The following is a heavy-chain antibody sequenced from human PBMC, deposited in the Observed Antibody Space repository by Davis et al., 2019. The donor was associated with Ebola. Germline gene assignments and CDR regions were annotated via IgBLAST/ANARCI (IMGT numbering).Heavy chain of an antibody. D-gene: IGHD3-16*01. J-gene: IGHJ4*02. Sequence: GESLKISCSASGFTFSSHTMFWVRQAPGKGLEWIADISSSGLTINYADSVKGRFTISRDNAKNSLFLQMTSLRDEDTAVYYCARRYYDSAYYFQYWGQGTLVTVSS. CDR3: ARRYYDSAYYFQY. CDR2: ISSSGLTI. CDR1: GFTFSSHT. V-gene: IGHV3-48*02.